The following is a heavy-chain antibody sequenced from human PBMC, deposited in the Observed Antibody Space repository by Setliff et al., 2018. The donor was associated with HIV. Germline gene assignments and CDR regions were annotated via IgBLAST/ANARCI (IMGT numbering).Heavy chain of an antibody. Sequence: ASVKVSCKTSGYNFENYAINWVRQAPGQGLDWMGWINANSGSPTYAQAFTGRFLFSVDTVVATAYLQINNLKTEDTAVYYCARGLYGDYGGDLNWLDPWGHGTRVTVSS. CDR1: GYNFENYA. D-gene: IGHD4-17*01. V-gene: IGHV7-4-1*02. CDR3: ARGLYGDYGGDLNWLDP. CDR2: INANSGSP. J-gene: IGHJ5*02.